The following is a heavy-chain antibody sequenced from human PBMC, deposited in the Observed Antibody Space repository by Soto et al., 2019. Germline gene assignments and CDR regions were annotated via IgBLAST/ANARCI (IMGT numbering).Heavy chain of an antibody. J-gene: IGHJ3*01. CDR3: ARDSGYDYVWGSYRSHFDL. Sequence: QTGGSLRLSCAASGFTFSSYAMHWVRQAPGKGLEWVAVISYDGSNKYYADSVKGRFTISRDNSKNTLYLQMNSLRAEDTAVYYCARDSGYDYVWGSYRSHFDLWGQGTMVTVSS. V-gene: IGHV3-30-3*01. CDR1: GFTFSSYA. CDR2: ISYDGSNK. D-gene: IGHD3-16*02.